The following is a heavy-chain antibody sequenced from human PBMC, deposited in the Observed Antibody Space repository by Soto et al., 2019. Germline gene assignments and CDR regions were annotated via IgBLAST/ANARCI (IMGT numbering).Heavy chain of an antibody. CDR3: AHSSLRFLEWLSSFTGDFDY. Sequence: QITLKESGPTLVKPTQTLTLTCTLSGLSLSTSGVGVGWIRQPPGKALEWLALIYWDDDKRYSPSLKSRLTITKDTSKNQVVLTMTNMDPVDTATYYYAHSSLRFLEWLSSFTGDFDYWGQGTLVTVSS. D-gene: IGHD3-3*01. CDR2: IYWDDDK. V-gene: IGHV2-5*02. CDR1: GLSLSTSGVG. J-gene: IGHJ4*02.